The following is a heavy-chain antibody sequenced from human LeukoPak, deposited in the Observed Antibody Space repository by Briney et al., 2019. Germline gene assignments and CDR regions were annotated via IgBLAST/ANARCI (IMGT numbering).Heavy chain of an antibody. CDR1: GGSFSGYY. J-gene: IGHJ1*01. CDR2: INHSGST. V-gene: IGHV4-34*01. D-gene: IGHD3-22*01. Sequence: SETLSLTCAVYGGSFSGYYWSWIRQPPGKGLEWIGEINHSGSTNYNPSLKSRVTISVDTSKNQFSLKLSSVTDVDTAVYYCASGYYYDSSGYSYFQHWGQGTLVTVSS. CDR3: ASGYYYDSSGYSYFQH.